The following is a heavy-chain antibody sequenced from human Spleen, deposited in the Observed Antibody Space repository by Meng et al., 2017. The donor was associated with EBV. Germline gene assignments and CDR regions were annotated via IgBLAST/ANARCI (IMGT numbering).Heavy chain of an antibody. CDR1: GGPFSIDA. V-gene: IGHV1-69*01. Sequence: AQSGAEVQRLGPSVKVACKTSGGPFSIDAISWVRQAPGQGLEWLGGLIPMFGAPNYAQKFQGRVTITADESTSTHYMELSSLRSEDTAVYYCASESGRGYTPDYWGQGTLVTVSS. D-gene: IGHD3-10*01. CDR3: ASESGRGYTPDY. CDR2: LIPMFGAP. J-gene: IGHJ4*02.